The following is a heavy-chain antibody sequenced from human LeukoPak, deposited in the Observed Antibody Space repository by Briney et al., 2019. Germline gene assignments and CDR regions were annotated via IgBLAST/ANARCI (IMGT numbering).Heavy chain of an antibody. J-gene: IGHJ6*02. CDR2: INPSGGST. CDR3: ARDRLSIAARRYYFYGTDV. Sequence: ASVKVSCKASGYTFTSYYMHWVRQAPGQGPEWMGIINPSGGSTSYAQKFQGRVTMTRDTSTSTVYMELSSLRSEDTAVYYCARDRLSIAARRYYFYGTDVWGQGTTVTVSS. CDR1: GYTFTSYY. V-gene: IGHV1-46*01. D-gene: IGHD6-6*01.